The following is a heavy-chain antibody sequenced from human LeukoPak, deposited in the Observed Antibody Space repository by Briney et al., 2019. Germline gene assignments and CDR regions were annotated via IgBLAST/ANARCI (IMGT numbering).Heavy chain of an antibody. Sequence: ASVKVSCKASGYTFTSYDINWVRQATGQGLEWMGWMNPNSGNTGYAQKFQGRVTMTRNTSISTAYMELSSLRSEDTAVYYCARGGRWLQSYYFDYWGQGTLVTVSS. CDR3: ARGGRWLQSYYFDY. D-gene: IGHD5-24*01. CDR2: MNPNSGNT. J-gene: IGHJ4*02. V-gene: IGHV1-8*01. CDR1: GYTFTSYD.